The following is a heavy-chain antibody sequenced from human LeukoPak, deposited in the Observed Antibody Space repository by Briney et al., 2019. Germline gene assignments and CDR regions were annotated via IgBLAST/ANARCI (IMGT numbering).Heavy chain of an antibody. CDR1: GYSFTSYW. CDR2: IYPGDSDT. CDR3: ARHNYGDLVKHYYYYGMDV. D-gene: IGHD4-17*01. J-gene: IGHJ6*02. Sequence: PGESLKISCKGSGYSFTSYWIGWVRQMPGKGLEWMGIIYPGDSDTRYSPSFQGQVTISVDKSITTAYLQWSSLKASDTAIYFCARHNYGDLVKHYYYYGMDVWGQGTAVTVSS. V-gene: IGHV5-51*01.